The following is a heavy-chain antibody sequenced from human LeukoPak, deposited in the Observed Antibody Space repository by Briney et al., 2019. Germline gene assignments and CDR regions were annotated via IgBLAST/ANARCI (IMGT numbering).Heavy chain of an antibody. D-gene: IGHD3-10*01. CDR3: ARGGDYFDY. CDR2: IYYSGST. V-gene: IGHV4-59*11. CDR1: GGSISSHY. Sequence: PSETLSLTCTVSGGSISSHYWSWIRQPPGKGLEWIGYIYYSGSTNYNPSLKSRVTISVDTSKNQFSLKLSSVTAADTAVYYCARGGDYFDYWGQGTLVTVSS. J-gene: IGHJ4*02.